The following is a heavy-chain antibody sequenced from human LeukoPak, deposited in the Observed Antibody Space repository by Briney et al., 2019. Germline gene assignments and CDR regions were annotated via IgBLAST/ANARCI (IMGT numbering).Heavy chain of an antibody. CDR3: ARHRGSCSSTTCYKDY. Sequence: GESLKISCKASGYTFTSYWIGWVRHMPGKGLEWMGIIYPGDSDTRYSPSFQGQVTISADKSISTAYLQWSSLKASDTAMYYCARHRGSCSSTTCYKDYWGQGTLVTVSS. CDR1: GYTFTSYW. CDR2: IYPGDSDT. J-gene: IGHJ4*02. D-gene: IGHD2-2*02. V-gene: IGHV5-51*01.